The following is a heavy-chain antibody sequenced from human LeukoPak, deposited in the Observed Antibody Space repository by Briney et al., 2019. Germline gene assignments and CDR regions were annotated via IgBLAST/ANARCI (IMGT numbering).Heavy chain of an antibody. D-gene: IGHD2-2*01. CDR1: GGTFTSYG. Sequence: ASVKVSCKASGGTFTSYGISWVRQAPGQGLEWMGWISAYNGNTNYAQKLQGRVTMTTDTSTSTAYMELRSLRSDDTAVYYCATFCSTSCPDYFDYWGQGTLVTVSS. V-gene: IGHV1-18*01. CDR2: ISAYNGNT. CDR3: ATFCSTSCPDYFDY. J-gene: IGHJ4*02.